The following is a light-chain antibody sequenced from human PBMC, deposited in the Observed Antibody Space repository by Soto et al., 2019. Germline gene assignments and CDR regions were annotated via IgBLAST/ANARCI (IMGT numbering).Light chain of an antibody. V-gene: IGLV1-40*01. CDR2: GNY. Sequence: QSVLTQPPSVSGAPGQRVTISCTGSSSNMGAGFDVHWYQHLPGTAPKLLIYGNYNRPSGVPDRFSGSKSATSASLAITGLQAEDEAHYYCQSYDSSLSGHVVFGGGTKVTVL. J-gene: IGLJ2*01. CDR1: SSNMGAGFD. CDR3: QSYDSSLSGHVV.